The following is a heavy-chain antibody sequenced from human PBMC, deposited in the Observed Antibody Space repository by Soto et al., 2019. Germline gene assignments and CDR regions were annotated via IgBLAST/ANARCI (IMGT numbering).Heavy chain of an antibody. V-gene: IGHV3-53*01. CDR1: GFTVSSNY. Sequence: EVQLVESGGGLIQPGGSLRLSCAASGFTVSSNYMSWVRQAPGKGLEWVSVIYSGGSTYYADSVKGRFTISRDNSKNTLYLQMNSLRAEDTAVYYCARGWTQDRGVIINNWFDPWGQGTLVTVSS. J-gene: IGHJ5*02. CDR2: IYSGGST. CDR3: ARGWTQDRGVIINNWFDP. D-gene: IGHD3-10*01.